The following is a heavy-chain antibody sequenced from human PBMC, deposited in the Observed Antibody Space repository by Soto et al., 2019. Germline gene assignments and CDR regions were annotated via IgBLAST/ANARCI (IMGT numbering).Heavy chain of an antibody. D-gene: IGHD3-9*01. CDR3: ARVYICLTTYYDMWTGPNLFVP. CDR1: GDTFTSCG. CDR2: ISAYNGNT. V-gene: IGHV1-18*01. J-gene: IGHJ5*02. Sequence: APVEASCKASGDTFTSCGISWVRQAPGQGLEWMGWISAYNGNTNYAQKLQGRVTMTTDTSTSTAYMELRSLRSDDTAVYYCARVYICLTTYYDMWTGPNLFVPWGPGTLVTVSS.